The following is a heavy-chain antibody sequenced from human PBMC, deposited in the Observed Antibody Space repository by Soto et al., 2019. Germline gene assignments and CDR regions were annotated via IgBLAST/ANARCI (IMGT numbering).Heavy chain of an antibody. CDR1: GFTFSGSA. Sequence: EVQLVESGGGLVQPGGSLKLSCAASGFTFSGSAMHWDRQASGKGLEWVGRIRSKANSYATAYAASVKGRFTISRDESKNNAYLQMNSLKTDDPAVYYCTSFPHDYYGSAYYNWFDPWGQGTLVTVSS. D-gene: IGHD3-10*01. J-gene: IGHJ5*02. CDR2: IRSKANSYAT. CDR3: TSFPHDYYGSAYYNWFDP. V-gene: IGHV3-73*01.